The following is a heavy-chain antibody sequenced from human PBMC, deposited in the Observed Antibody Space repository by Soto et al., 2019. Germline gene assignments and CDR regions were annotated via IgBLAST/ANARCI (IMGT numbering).Heavy chain of an antibody. Sequence: PGGTLRLTCSASGCTFINYAMSWVRQAPGKGLEWVAPISGSGGSTYYADSVKGLFTISGDNSKHTLYLQMDTPRADDMAVYYSPHSRLMDTKPRIVTAASAAWGKGTRVT. D-gene: IGHD2-2*01. V-gene: IGHV3-23*01. CDR1: GCTFINYA. J-gene: IGHJ5*02. CDR3: PHSRLMDTKPRIVTAASAA. CDR2: ISGSGGST.